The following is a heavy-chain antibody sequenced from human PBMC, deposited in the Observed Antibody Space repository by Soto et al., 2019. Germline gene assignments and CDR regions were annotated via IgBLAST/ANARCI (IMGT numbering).Heavy chain of an antibody. V-gene: IGHV3-7*03. J-gene: IGHJ4*02. D-gene: IGHD3-10*01. CDR3: ARDSGGLGY. Sequence: GGSLRLSCAASGFTVSTYWMTLVRQAPGKGLEWVANIIKDGSEKFYVDSVKGRFTISRDNAKNSLYLEMNSLRVEDTAVYYCARDSGGLGYWGQGTLVTVSS. CDR1: GFTVSTYW. CDR2: IIKDGSEK.